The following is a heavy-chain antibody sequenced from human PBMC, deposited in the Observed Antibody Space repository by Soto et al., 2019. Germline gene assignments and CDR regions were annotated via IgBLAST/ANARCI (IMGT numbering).Heavy chain of an antibody. D-gene: IGHD3-10*01. J-gene: IGHJ6*02. CDR3: ASSWFGESPRDYYYYGMDV. Sequence: QVPLVQSGAEVKKPGASVKVSCKASGYTFTSYGISWVRQAPGQGLEWMGWIRVYNGNTNYAQKLQGRVTMTTDTSTSTAYMELRSLRSDDTAVYYCASSWFGESPRDYYYYGMDVWDQGTTVTVSS. CDR1: GYTFTSYG. CDR2: IRVYNGNT. V-gene: IGHV1-18*01.